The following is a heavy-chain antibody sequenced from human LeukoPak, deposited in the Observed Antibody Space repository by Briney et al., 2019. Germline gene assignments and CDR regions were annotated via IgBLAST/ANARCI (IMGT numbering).Heavy chain of an antibody. CDR1: GYTFTGYY. V-gene: IGHV1-2*04. D-gene: IGHD3-9*01. Sequence: ASVKVSCKASGYTFTGYYMHWVRRAPGQGLEWMGWINPNSGGTNYAQKFQGWVTMTRDTSISTAYMELSRLRSDDTAVYYCARAPVLRYFDDTYYFDYWGQGTLVTVSS. CDR3: ARAPVLRYFDDTYYFDY. CDR2: INPNSGGT. J-gene: IGHJ4*02.